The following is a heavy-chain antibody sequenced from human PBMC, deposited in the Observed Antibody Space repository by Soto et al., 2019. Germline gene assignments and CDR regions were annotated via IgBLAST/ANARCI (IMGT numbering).Heavy chain of an antibody. J-gene: IGHJ3*01. CDR1: GFIFSNYA. CDR2: IGGEAVST. V-gene: IGHV3-23*01. D-gene: IGHD3-3*02. CDR3: AKDCIDHNGISEPFDF. Sequence: EVQLLESGGGLVQRGGSLRLSCTASGFIFSNYAMHWVRQGPGKGLEWVSVIGGEAVSTKCADSVKGRCTVSRYNSKNTMYLQLDSLRDDDTATYYCAKDCIDHNGISEPFDFWGQGTMVTVSS.